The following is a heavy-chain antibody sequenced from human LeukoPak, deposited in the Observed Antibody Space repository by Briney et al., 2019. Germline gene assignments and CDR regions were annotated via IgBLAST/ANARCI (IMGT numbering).Heavy chain of an antibody. V-gene: IGHV1-69*05. CDR1: GGTFSSYA. D-gene: IGHD2-2*01. Sequence: GASVKVSCKASGGTFSSYAISWVRQAPGQGLEWMGGIIPIFGTANYAQKFQGRVTITTDESTSTAYMELSSLRSEDTAVYYCATEPLGYCSSTSCSPFDYWGQGTLVTVSS. CDR2: IIPIFGTA. J-gene: IGHJ4*02. CDR3: ATEPLGYCSSTSCSPFDY.